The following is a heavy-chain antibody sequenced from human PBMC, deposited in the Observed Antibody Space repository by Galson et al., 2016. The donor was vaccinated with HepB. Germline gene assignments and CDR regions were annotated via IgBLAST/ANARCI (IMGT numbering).Heavy chain of an antibody. CDR3: AKDSAIMTEYFYSGMDV. V-gene: IGHV1-69*01. CDR2: IIPMFGTT. Sequence: CKASGGTFRNYAVSWVRQAPGQGLEWMGGIIPMFGTTHYAQRFQGRVTITADESTSTAFMELNSLTSQDTAVYYCAKDSAIMTEYFYSGMDVWGQGTTVTVSS. J-gene: IGHJ6*02. D-gene: IGHD1-14*01. CDR1: GGTFRNYA.